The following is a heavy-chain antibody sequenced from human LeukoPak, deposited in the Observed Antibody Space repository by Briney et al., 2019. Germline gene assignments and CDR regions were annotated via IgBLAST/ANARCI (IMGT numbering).Heavy chain of an antibody. D-gene: IGHD2-15*01. CDR1: GYSFTSYW. CDR2: IYPGDSDT. CDR3: CYHDAFDI. Sequence: GESLKISCKGSGYSFTSYWIGWVRQMPGKGLEWMGIIYPGDSDTRYSPSFQGQVTISADKSISTAYYCARLARNLGYCSGGSCYHDAFDIWGQGTMVTVSS. V-gene: IGHV5-51*01. J-gene: IGHJ3*02.